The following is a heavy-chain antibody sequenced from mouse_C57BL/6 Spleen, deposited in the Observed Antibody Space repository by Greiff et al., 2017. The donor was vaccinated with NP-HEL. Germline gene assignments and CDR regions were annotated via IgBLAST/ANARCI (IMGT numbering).Heavy chain of an antibody. V-gene: IGHV1-80*01. D-gene: IGHD4-1*01. J-gene: IGHJ2*01. CDR1: GYAFSSYW. CDR3: ARKEDWEGVDY. Sequence: VQLQQSGAELVKPGASVKISCKASGYAFSSYWMNWVKQRPGKGLEWIGQIYPGDGDTNYNGKFKGKATLTADKSSSTAYMQLSSLTSEDSAVYFCARKEDWEGVDYWGQGTTLTVSS. CDR2: IYPGDGDT.